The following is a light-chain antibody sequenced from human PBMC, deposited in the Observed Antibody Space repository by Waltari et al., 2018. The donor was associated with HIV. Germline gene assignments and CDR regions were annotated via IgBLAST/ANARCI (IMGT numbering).Light chain of an antibody. Sequence: QSAPTQPASVSGSPGHSITISCTGTSSDIGHSTYVSWYQQSPGNTPKLMIYEVSNRPSGVSNRFSGSKSGNTASLTISGLQAEDEADYYCSSYISTTTLFGTGTKVTVL. CDR1: SSDIGHSTY. CDR2: EVS. V-gene: IGLV2-14*01. CDR3: SSYISTTTL. J-gene: IGLJ1*01.